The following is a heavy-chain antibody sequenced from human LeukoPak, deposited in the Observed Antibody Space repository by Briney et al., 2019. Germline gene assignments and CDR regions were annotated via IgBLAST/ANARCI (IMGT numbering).Heavy chain of an antibody. CDR2: IKEVGSET. J-gene: IGHJ4*02. D-gene: IGHD3-10*01. V-gene: IGHV3-7*01. CDR3: SRPRFGAISPCY. Sequence: QPGGSVRLSCAASGFNFSSHWITWVRPAAGRGLAWVANIKEVGSETFYGDSLQGRFTISREHAENAQNLQMNNLRPEYTAMYYCSRPRFGAISPCYCRQGTLVTVSS. CDR1: GFNFSSHW.